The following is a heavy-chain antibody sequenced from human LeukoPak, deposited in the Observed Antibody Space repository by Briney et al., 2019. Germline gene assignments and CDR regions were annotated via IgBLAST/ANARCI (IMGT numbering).Heavy chain of an antibody. J-gene: IGHJ5*02. CDR2: ISSSSSYI. Sequence: GGSLRLSSAASGFTFSSYSMNWVRQAPGKGLEWVSSISSSSSYIYYADSVKGRFTISRDNAKNSLYLQMNSLRAEDTAVYYCARDAVGYYGSGSYPNWFDPWGQGTLVTVSS. D-gene: IGHD3-10*01. CDR3: ARDAVGYYGSGSYPNWFDP. CDR1: GFTFSSYS. V-gene: IGHV3-21*01.